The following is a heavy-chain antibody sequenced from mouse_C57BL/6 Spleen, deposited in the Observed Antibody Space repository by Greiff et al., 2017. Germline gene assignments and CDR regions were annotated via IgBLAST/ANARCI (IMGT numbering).Heavy chain of an antibody. CDR3: ARIARGGNYGDYYAMDY. D-gene: IGHD2-1*01. Sequence: QVTLKVCGPGILQPSQTLSLTCSFSGFSLSTFGMGVGWIRQPSGKGLEWLAHIWWDDDKYYNPALKSRLTISKDTSKNQVFLKNANVDTADTATYDCARIARGGNYGDYYAMDYWGQGTSVTVSS. CDR2: IWWDDDK. CDR1: GFSLSTFGMG. V-gene: IGHV8-8*01. J-gene: IGHJ4*01.